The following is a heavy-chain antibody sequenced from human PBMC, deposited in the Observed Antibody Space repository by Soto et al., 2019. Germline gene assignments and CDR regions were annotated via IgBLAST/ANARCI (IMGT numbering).Heavy chain of an antibody. CDR3: ARTRSSTVISASGTFDY. D-gene: IGHD2-15*01. CDR2: IYYSGST. Sequence: SETLSLTCTVSGGSISSGGYYWSWIRQHPGKGLEWIGYIYYSGSTYYNPSLKSRVTISVDTSKIQFSLKLSSVTAADTAVYYCARTRSSTVISASGTFDYWGQGTLVTVSS. CDR1: GGSISSGGYY. V-gene: IGHV4-31*03. J-gene: IGHJ4*02.